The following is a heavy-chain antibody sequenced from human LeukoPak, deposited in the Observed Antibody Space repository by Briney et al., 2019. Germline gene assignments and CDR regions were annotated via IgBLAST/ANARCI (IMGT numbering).Heavy chain of an antibody. J-gene: IGHJ6*02. CDR1: GFTFSSYG. Sequence: TGGSLRLSCAASGFTFSSYGMSWVRQAPGKGLEWVSGISGRGDSIYHADSVKGRFTISRDNAKNSLYLQMNSLRAEDTAVYYCARFPQYSSGWYYYYGMDVWGQGTTVTVSS. CDR2: ISGRGDSI. D-gene: IGHD6-19*01. V-gene: IGHV3-21*01. CDR3: ARFPQYSSGWYYYYGMDV.